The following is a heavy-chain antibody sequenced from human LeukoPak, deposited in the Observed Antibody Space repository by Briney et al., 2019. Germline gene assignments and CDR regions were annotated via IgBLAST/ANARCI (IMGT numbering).Heavy chain of an antibody. Sequence: GVLRLSCAASGFTFSDYYMSWIRQAPRKGLEWISHISGSSSYTNYADSVKGRFTISRDNAKNSLYLQMNSLRVEDTAVYYCARDNQQLGRFDPWGQGTQVTVSS. V-gene: IGHV3-11*05. CDR1: GFTFSDYY. D-gene: IGHD6-13*01. CDR2: ISGSSSYT. CDR3: ARDNQQLGRFDP. J-gene: IGHJ5*02.